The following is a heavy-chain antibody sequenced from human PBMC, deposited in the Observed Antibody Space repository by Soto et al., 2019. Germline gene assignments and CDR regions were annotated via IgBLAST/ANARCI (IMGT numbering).Heavy chain of an antibody. Sequence: QVQLVQSGAEVKKPGSSVKVSCKASGGTFSSYAISWVRQAPGQGLEWMGGIIPIFGTANYAQKFQGRVTITADESTSTAYMELSSLRAEDTAVYYCARDLHSSASGSFSHYYGMDVWGQGTTVTVSS. CDR1: GGTFSSYA. D-gene: IGHD6-6*01. V-gene: IGHV1-69*01. CDR2: IIPIFGTA. J-gene: IGHJ6*02. CDR3: ARDLHSSASGSFSHYYGMDV.